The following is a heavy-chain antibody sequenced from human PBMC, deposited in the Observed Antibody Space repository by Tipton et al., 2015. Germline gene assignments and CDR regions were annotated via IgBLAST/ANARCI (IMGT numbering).Heavy chain of an antibody. CDR2: IYTSGST. V-gene: IGHV4-4*07. D-gene: IGHD2/OR15-2a*01. CDR1: GGSISSYY. CDR3: ARESLLAYYFDY. J-gene: IGHJ4*02. Sequence: TLPLTCTVSGGSISSYYWSWIRQPAGKGLEWIGRIYTSGSTNYNPSLKSRVTMSVDTSKNQFSLTRSSVTAADTAVYYCARESLLAYYFDYWGQGTLVTVSS.